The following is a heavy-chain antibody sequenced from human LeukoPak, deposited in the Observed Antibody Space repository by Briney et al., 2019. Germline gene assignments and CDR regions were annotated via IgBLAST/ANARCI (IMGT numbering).Heavy chain of an antibody. CDR3: ARPISYSSGWVFDY. CDR1: GFIFGDFY. D-gene: IGHD6-19*01. CDR2: ISSSSSYI. Sequence: GGSLRLSCVGSGFIFGDFYMNWVRQAPGKGLEWVSSISSSSSYIYYADSVKGRFTISRDNAKNSLYLQMNSLRAEDTAVYYCARPISYSSGWVFDYWGQGTLVTVSS. J-gene: IGHJ4*02. V-gene: IGHV3-21*01.